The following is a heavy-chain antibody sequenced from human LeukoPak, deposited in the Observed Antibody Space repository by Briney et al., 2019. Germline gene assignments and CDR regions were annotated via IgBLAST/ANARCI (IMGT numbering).Heavy chain of an antibody. Sequence: SETLSLTCSASGDSFSNYYWTWIRQPPGKGLEWIGYVYYSGSNNYNPSLKTRLHLSVDTSKNRFSLKLSSVTAADTAVYYCASSPRLTTSWFLFDSWGHGTLVTVSS. CDR2: VYYSGSN. CDR3: ASSPRLTTSWFLFDS. D-gene: IGHD2-2*01. V-gene: IGHV4-59*08. J-gene: IGHJ5*01. CDR1: GDSFSNYY.